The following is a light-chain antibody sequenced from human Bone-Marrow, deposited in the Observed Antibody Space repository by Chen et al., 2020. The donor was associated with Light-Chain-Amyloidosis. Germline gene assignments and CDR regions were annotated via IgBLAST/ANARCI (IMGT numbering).Light chain of an antibody. J-gene: IGLJ3*02. CDR3: CSYAGTPWL. CDR1: VTGVGSYNL. CDR2: WDT. V-gene: IGLV2-23*01. Sequence: QSALTQTSPRFGSPGPSNPIPRPGTVTGVGSYNLVSWYQPYPGKAPKLLIYWDTKRPSGVSHRFSASKSGITASLTISGIQAEDEAVYYCCSYAGTPWLFGGGTYLTVL.